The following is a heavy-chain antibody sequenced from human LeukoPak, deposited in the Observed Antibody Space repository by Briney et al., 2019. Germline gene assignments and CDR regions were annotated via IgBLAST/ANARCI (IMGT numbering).Heavy chain of an antibody. V-gene: IGHV4-34*01. J-gene: IGHJ4*02. D-gene: IGHD2-15*01. CDR1: GGSFSGYY. CDR2: INHSGST. Sequence: SETLSLTCAVYGGSFSGYYWSWIRQPPGKGLEWIGEINHSGSTNYNPSLKSRVTIAVDKSKNQFSLKLSSVTAADTAVYYCARVDRGVVVSWGQGTLVTVSS. CDR3: ARVDRGVVVS.